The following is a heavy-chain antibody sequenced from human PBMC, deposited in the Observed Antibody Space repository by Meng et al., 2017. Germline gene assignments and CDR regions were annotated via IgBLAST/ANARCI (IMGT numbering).Heavy chain of an antibody. CDR2: ISYDGSNK. CDR3: ARGRAALQWLAD. J-gene: IGHJ4*02. Sequence: QRGRSLGSSFAPLVFTLSSFAMHWVPQAPGKGLERVAVISYDGSNKYYADSVKGRFTISRDNSKNTLYLQMNSLRAEDTAVYYCARGRAALQWLADWGQGTLVTVSS. D-gene: IGHD6-19*01. CDR1: VFTLSSFA. V-gene: IGHV3-30*01.